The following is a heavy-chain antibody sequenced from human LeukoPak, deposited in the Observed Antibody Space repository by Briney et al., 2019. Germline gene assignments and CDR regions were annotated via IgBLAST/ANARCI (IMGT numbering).Heavy chain of an antibody. J-gene: IGHJ3*02. CDR3: ARGREYCSSTSCRDAFDI. CDR2: IYSGGST. CDR1: GFTVSGNY. V-gene: IGHV3-66*01. D-gene: IGHD2-2*01. Sequence: GGSLRLSCAASGFTVSGNYMNWVRQAPGKGLEWVSVIYSGGSTYYADSVKGRFIISRDNSKNTLYLQLNSLRAEDTAVYYCARGREYCSSTSCRDAFDIWGLGTMVTVSS.